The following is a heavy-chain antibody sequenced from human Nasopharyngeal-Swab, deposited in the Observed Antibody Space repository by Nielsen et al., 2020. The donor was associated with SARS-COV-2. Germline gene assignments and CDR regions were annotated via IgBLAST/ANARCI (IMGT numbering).Heavy chain of an antibody. CDR1: GFTFSNYA. J-gene: IGHJ3*02. CDR3: AKVKSGTSYDAFDI. D-gene: IGHD1-26*01. V-gene: IGHV3-23*01. CDR2: IRVSGDTT. Sequence: GESLKISCTASGFTFSNYAMTWVRQAPGKGLEWVSSIRVSGDTTYYAGSVKGRFTISRDSSKNTLYLQMNSLRAEDTALYYCAKVKSGTSYDAFDIWGQGTMVTVSS.